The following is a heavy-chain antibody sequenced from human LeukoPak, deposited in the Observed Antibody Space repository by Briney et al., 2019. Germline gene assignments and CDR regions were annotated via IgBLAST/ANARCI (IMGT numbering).Heavy chain of an antibody. V-gene: IGHV3-21*01. CDR3: ARIQLNSYYYYMDV. CDR1: GFTFSTYS. D-gene: IGHD2-2*01. J-gene: IGHJ6*03. Sequence: AGYLRLSCAASGFTFSTYSMNWVRQAPGEGLEWVSSISSSSSYIYYADSLKGRFTISRDNAKNSLYLQMNSLRAEDTAVYYCARIQLNSYYYYMDVWGKGTTVTVS. CDR2: ISSSSSYI.